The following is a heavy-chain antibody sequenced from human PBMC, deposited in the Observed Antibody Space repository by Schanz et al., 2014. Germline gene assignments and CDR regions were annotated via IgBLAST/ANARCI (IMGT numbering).Heavy chain of an antibody. CDR3: AASSGWHPSTDY. V-gene: IGHV3-23*01. CDR1: GFTFRGYA. D-gene: IGHD6-19*01. J-gene: IGHJ4*02. Sequence: EVQLLESGGGLVQPGGSLRLSCAASGFTFRGYAMSWVRQAPGRGLEWVSIISGSGGNTYYADAVRGRFTISRDNSKTTVYLQMNSLRAEDTAVYYCAASSGWHPSTDYWGQGTLXTVSS. CDR2: ISGSGGNT.